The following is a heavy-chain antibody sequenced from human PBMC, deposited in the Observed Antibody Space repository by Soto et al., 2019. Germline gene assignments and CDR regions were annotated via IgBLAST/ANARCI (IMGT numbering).Heavy chain of an antibody. CDR2: INHSGST. V-gene: IGHV4-34*01. CDR1: GGSFSGYY. J-gene: IGHJ4*02. Sequence: QVQLQQWGAGLLKHSETLSLTCAVYGGSFSGYYWTWIRQPPGKGLEWIGEINHSGSTNYNASLKSRVTITVDTSKNQFSLKLSSVTAADSAVYYCASMRGWLDFDYWGQGTLVTVSS. D-gene: IGHD6-19*01. CDR3: ASMRGWLDFDY.